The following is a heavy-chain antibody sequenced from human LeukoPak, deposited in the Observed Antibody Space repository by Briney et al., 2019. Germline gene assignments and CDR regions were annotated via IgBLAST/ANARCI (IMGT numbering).Heavy chain of an antibody. V-gene: IGHV3-48*01. Sequence: GGSLRLSCAASGFTFSSYSMNWVRQAPGKGLEWVSYISSSSSTIYYADSVKGRFTISRDNAKNSLYLQMNSLRAEDTAVYYCARDQVEYYDILTGYSSFHYGMDVWGQGTTVTVSS. CDR3: ARDQVEYYDILTGYSSFHYGMDV. CDR1: GFTFSSYS. CDR2: ISSSSSTI. J-gene: IGHJ6*02. D-gene: IGHD3-9*01.